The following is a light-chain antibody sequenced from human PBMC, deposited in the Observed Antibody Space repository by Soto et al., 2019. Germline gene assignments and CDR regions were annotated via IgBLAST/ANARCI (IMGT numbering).Light chain of an antibody. CDR3: QSYDRSNHGV. J-gene: IGLJ3*02. V-gene: IGLV6-57*01. CDR2: EDN. CDR1: SGSIASNY. Sequence: NFMLTQPHSVSESPGKTVTISCTRSSGSIASNYVQWYQQRPGSSPTTVIYEDNQRPSGVPDRFSGSIDSSSNSASLTISGLKTEDEADYYSQSYDRSNHGVFGGGTKLTVL.